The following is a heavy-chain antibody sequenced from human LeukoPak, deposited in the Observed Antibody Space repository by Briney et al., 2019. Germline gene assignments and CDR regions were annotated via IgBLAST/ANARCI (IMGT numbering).Heavy chain of an antibody. Sequence: PGASVKVSCKASGYTFTGYYMHWVRQAPGQGLEWMGWISAYNGNTNYAQKLQGRVTMTTDASTSTAYMELRSLRSDDTAVYYCALLRALWFGEINFDYWGQGTLVTVSS. D-gene: IGHD3-10*01. V-gene: IGHV1-18*04. J-gene: IGHJ4*02. CDR1: GYTFTGYY. CDR3: ALLRALWFGEINFDY. CDR2: ISAYNGNT.